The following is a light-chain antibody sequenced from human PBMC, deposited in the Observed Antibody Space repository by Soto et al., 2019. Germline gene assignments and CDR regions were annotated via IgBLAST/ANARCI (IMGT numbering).Light chain of an antibody. CDR2: DAS. CDR1: QSVSGW. J-gene: IGKJ1*01. CDR3: QQYETFSGT. Sequence: DITISESRSALRASVRDNATVTCRASQSVSGWLAWYQQKPGEAPKLLIYDASALPRGVPSRFSGSGSGTKFTLTIASLQPDDFATYYCQQYETFSGTFGPGSKVDI. V-gene: IGKV1-5*01.